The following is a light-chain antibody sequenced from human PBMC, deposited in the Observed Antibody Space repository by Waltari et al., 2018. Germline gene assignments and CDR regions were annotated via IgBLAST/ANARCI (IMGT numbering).Light chain of an antibody. V-gene: IGKV1-39*01. CDR3: QQSFRFPFT. CDR1: QRITTY. Sequence: DIQMTQSPSSLSASVGDTVIMTCRASQRITTYLTWYQKKPGKAPTLLIFTASTLQSGVPSRFSGSGSETDFTLTISGLQPEDFATYYCQQSFRFPFTFGPGTKVDMK. J-gene: IGKJ3*01. CDR2: TAS.